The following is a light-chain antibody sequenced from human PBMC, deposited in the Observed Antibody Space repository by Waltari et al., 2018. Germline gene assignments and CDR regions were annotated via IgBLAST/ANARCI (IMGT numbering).Light chain of an antibody. CDR3: CSYDQKDIWL. CDR2: EVI. V-gene: IGLV2-23*02. J-gene: IGLJ3*02. CDR1: TGIGGNSDF. Sequence: HSALTQPASVSGAPGQSITISCSAVTGIGGNSDFLSWFQHHPGKVPKLLIYEVIKRPPDISDRFTGSKPGNAASLTITGRQADDEADYYCCSYDQKDIWLFGRGTKVTVL.